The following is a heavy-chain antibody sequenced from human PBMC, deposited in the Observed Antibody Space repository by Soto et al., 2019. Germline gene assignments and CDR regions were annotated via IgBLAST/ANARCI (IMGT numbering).Heavy chain of an antibody. CDR2: IYYSGST. Sequence: SETLSLTCTVSGGSISSGDYYWRWIRQPPGKGLEWIGYIYYSGSTYYNPSLKSRVTISVDTSKNQFSLKLSSVTAADTAVYYCARGTRYYDFWSGYYPGNWFDPWGQGTLVTVSS. V-gene: IGHV4-30-4*01. CDR1: GGSISSGDYY. CDR3: ARGTRYYDFWSGYYPGNWFDP. J-gene: IGHJ5*02. D-gene: IGHD3-3*01.